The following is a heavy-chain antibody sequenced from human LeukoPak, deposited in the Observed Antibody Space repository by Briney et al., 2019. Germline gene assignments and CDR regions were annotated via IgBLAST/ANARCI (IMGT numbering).Heavy chain of an antibody. D-gene: IGHD2-15*01. CDR2: CYWDDDK. J-gene: IGHJ1*01. CDR3: AHLLGYCSGGSCYSFQH. V-gene: IGHV2-5*02. CDR1: GFSLSTSGVG. Sequence: SGPTLVKPTQTLTLTCTFSGFSLSTSGVGVGWIRQPPEKALEWLALCYWDDDKRYSPSLKSRLTITKDTSKNQVVLTVTNMDPLDTAAYYCAHLLGYCSGGSCYSFQHWGQGTLVTVSS.